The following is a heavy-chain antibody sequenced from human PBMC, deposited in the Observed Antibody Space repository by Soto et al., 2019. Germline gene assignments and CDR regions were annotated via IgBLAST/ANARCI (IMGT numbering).Heavy chain of an antibody. V-gene: IGHV1-2*02. CDR1: GGTFSSYA. Sequence: QVQLVQSGAEVKKPGSSVKVSCKASGGTFSSYAISWVRQAPGQGLEWMGGIIPNSGGTNYAQKFQGRVTMTRDTSISTAYMELSRLRSDDTAVYYCARDPRKLNWHYYYGMDVWGQGTTVTVSS. CDR2: IIPNSGGT. CDR3: ARDPRKLNWHYYYGMDV. J-gene: IGHJ6*02.